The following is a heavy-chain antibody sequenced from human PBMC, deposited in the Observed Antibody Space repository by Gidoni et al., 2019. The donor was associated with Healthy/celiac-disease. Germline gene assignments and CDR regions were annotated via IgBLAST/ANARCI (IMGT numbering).Heavy chain of an antibody. CDR3: ARDPGLSYFDY. CDR1: GGSISSYY. CDR2: IYYSGST. J-gene: IGHJ4*02. Sequence: QVQLQESGPGLVNPSETLSPTCTVSGGSISSYYWSWNRQPPGKGLEWIGYIYYSGSTNYNPSLKSRVTISVDTSKNQFSLKLSSVTAADTAVYYCARDPGLSYFDYWGQGTLVTVSS. V-gene: IGHV4-59*01.